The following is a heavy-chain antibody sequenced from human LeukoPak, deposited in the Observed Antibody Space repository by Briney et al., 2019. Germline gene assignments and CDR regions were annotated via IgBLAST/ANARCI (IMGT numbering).Heavy chain of an antibody. Sequence: GGSLRLSCAASGFTFDDYAMHWVRQAPGKGLEWVSGISWNSGSIGYADSVKGRFTISRDNAKNSLYLQMNSLRAEDTALYYCAKDQSRFLEWLLKWGQGTLVTVSS. J-gene: IGHJ4*02. CDR3: AKDQSRFLEWLLK. D-gene: IGHD3-3*01. CDR1: GFTFDDYA. V-gene: IGHV3-9*01. CDR2: ISWNSGSI.